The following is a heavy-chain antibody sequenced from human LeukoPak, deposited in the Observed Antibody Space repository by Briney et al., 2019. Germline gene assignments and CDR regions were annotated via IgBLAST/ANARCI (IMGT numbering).Heavy chain of an antibody. CDR1: GFTFSDYY. CDR2: ISGSGGST. V-gene: IGHV3-23*01. D-gene: IGHD3-10*01. Sequence: PGGSLRLSCAASGFTFSDYYMSWVRQAPGKGLEWVSAISGSGGSTYYADSVKGRFTISGDNSKNTLYLQMNSLRAEDTAVYYCAKDGEERWFDPWGQGTLVTVSS. J-gene: IGHJ5*02. CDR3: AKDGEERWFDP.